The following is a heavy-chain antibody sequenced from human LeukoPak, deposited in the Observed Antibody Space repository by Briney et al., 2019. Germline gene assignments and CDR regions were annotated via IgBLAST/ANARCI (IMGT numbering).Heavy chain of an antibody. V-gene: IGHV3-11*01. CDR2: SSSDSTI. Sequence: GGSLRLSCAATGFTFSDYYMISSSDSTIYYADSVKGRFTISRDNPKNSLYLQVNSLRAEDTAVYYCARGVAQFDSWGQGTLVTVSS. CDR3: ARGVAQFDS. J-gene: IGHJ4*02. D-gene: IGHD5-12*01. CDR1: GFTFSDYY.